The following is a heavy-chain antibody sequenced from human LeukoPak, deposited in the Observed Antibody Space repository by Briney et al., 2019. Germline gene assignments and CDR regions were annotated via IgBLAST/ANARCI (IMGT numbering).Heavy chain of an antibody. V-gene: IGHV4-34*01. Sequence: SETLSLTCAVYGGSFSGYQWTWIRQSPGKGLEWIGQINYSGSTNYNPSLKSRVTISIDTSKNQFSLKLSSVTAADTAVYYCARGAPGYWGQGILVTVSS. J-gene: IGHJ4*02. CDR1: GGSFSGYQ. CDR3: ARGAPGY. CDR2: INYSGST.